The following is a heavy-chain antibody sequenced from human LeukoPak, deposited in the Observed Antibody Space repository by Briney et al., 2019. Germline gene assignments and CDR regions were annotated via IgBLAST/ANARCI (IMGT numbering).Heavy chain of an antibody. CDR2: IYSGGST. D-gene: IGHD6-19*01. V-gene: IGHV3-53*05. CDR3: ARDSVAGTSLDY. Sequence: GGSLRLSCAASGFTVSSNFLSWVRQPPGKGLEWVSDIYSGGSTYYADSVKGRFTISRDNSENTLYLQMNSLRPEDTAVYDCARDSVAGTSLDYWGQGTLVTVSS. CDR1: GFTVSSNF. J-gene: IGHJ4*02.